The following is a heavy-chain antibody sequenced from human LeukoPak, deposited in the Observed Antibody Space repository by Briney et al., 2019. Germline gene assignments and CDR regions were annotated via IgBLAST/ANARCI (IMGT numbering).Heavy chain of an antibody. CDR1: GFSFSNAW. V-gene: IGHV3-15*05. Sequence: GGTLRLSCAASGFSFSNAWMTWVRQAPGKGLEWVGRIKSRTDAGTTEYAAPVKGRFTISRDDSKNTLYLQMNSLKIEDTAVYYCTTDLGITMIRGVIVYWGQGTLVTGSS. CDR2: IKSRTDAGTT. D-gene: IGHD3-10*01. CDR3: TTDLGITMIRGVIVY. J-gene: IGHJ4*02.